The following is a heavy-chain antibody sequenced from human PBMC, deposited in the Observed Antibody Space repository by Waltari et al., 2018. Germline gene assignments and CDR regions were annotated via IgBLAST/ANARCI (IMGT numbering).Heavy chain of an antibody. V-gene: IGHV5-51*01. CDR1: GHSFNGYW. CDR3: ARHNAYPSVGWASYFDY. D-gene: IGHD6-19*01. Sequence: EVQLEQSGAEVKKPGASLKISCQGSGHSFNGYWIGWVRQMPGKGLEWMGLIDPGDAANRDSPSFQGQVPISVAKSISTAYMQWSSLKASDTAMYYCARHNAYPSVGWASYFDYWGQGTLVTVSS. CDR2: IDPGDAAN. J-gene: IGHJ4*02.